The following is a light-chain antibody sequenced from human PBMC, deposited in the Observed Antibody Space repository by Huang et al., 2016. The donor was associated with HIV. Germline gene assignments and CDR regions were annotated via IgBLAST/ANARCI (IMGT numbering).Light chain of an antibody. V-gene: IGKV2-30*02. Sequence: VVLTQSPLYLSVTLGQPASISCRSRQSLIHSNGNTYLTWFQQRPGQSPRRLISQVSRGDSGVPDRFSGSGSGTDFTLKISRVEAEDVGVYYCMQGTHLFTFGGGTRVDIK. CDR3: MQGTHLFT. CDR1: QSLIHSNGNTY. CDR2: QVS. J-gene: IGKJ4*01.